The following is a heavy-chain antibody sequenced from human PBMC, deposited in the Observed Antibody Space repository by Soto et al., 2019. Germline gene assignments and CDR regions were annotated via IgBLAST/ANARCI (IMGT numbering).Heavy chain of an antibody. J-gene: IGHJ4*02. CDR3: ARGVTAGVDY. CDR2: MQPSSGRT. V-gene: IGHV1-8*01. CDR1: GYSFTSLD. D-gene: IGHD1-26*01. Sequence: QVRLVQSGAEVREPGASVKVSCKASGYSFTSLDINWVRQTTGQGLEWMGWMQPSSGRTGYALKFPGRVTMTRDTPINTAYLDLRSLTSDHTAFYYCARGVTAGVDYWGQGTLVTVSS.